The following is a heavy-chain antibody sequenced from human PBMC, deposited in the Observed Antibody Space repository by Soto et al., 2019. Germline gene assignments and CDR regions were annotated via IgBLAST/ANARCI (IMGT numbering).Heavy chain of an antibody. CDR2: IWYDGSNK. CDR3: AREGYCSSTSCYIDY. CDR1: GFTFSSYG. V-gene: IGHV3-33*01. J-gene: IGHJ4*02. Sequence: QVQLVESGGGVVQPGRSLRLSCAASGFTFSSYGMHWVRQAPGKGLEWVAVIWYDGSNKYYADSVKGRFTISRDNSKNTLYLQMNSLRDEDTAVYYCAREGYCSSTSCYIDYWGQGTLVTVSS. D-gene: IGHD2-2*02.